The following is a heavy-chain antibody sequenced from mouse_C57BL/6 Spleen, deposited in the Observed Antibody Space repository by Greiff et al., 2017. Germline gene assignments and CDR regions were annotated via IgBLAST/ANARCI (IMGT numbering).Heavy chain of an antibody. D-gene: IGHD2-4*01. CDR3: ARCYDYDYGFAY. Sequence: QVQLQQSGAELAKPGASVKLSCTASGYTFTSYWMHWVKQRPGQGLEWIGYINPSSGYTKYNEKFKDKATLPADKSSSTAYMQLSSLTYEDSAVYYCARCYDYDYGFAYWGQGTLVTVSA. J-gene: IGHJ3*01. CDR1: GYTFTSYW. CDR2: INPSSGYT. V-gene: IGHV1-7*01.